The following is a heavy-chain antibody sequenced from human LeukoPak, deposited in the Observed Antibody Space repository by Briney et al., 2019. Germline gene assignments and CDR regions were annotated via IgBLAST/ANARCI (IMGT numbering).Heavy chain of an antibody. CDR1: GFTFSSYA. CDR2: ISYDGSNE. J-gene: IGHJ4*02. Sequence: GRSLRLSCAASGFTFSSYAMHWVRQAPGKGLEWVAVISYDGSNEYYADSVKGRFTISRDNSKNTLYLQMNSLRAEDTAVYYCARDTCSSTSCYPTFDYWGQGALVTVSS. V-gene: IGHV3-30-3*01. CDR3: ARDTCSSTSCYPTFDY. D-gene: IGHD2-2*01.